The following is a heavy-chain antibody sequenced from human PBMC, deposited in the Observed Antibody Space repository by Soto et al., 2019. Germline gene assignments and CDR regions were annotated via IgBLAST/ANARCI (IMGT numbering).Heavy chain of an antibody. CDR3: ARDRDYSNFGWFDP. V-gene: IGHV1-69*08. CDR2: IIPILGIA. Sequence: QVQLVQSGAEVKKPGSSVKVACKASGGTFSSYTISWLRQAPGQGLECMGRIIPILGIANYAQKFQGRVTITADKSTSTAYMELSSLRSEDTAVYYCARDRDYSNFGWFDPWGQGPLVTVSS. CDR1: GGTFSSYT. D-gene: IGHD4-4*01. J-gene: IGHJ5*02.